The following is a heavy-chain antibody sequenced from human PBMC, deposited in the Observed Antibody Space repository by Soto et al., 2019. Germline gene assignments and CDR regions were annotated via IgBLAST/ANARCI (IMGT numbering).Heavy chain of an antibody. Sequence: SVKVSCKASGGTFSSYAISWVRQAPGQGLEWMGGIIPIFGTANYAQKFQGRVTITADESTSTAYMELSSLRSEDTAVYYCASHRYYDFWSGYYSHAYYYGMDVWGQGTTVTVSS. CDR2: IIPIFGTA. D-gene: IGHD3-3*01. J-gene: IGHJ6*02. V-gene: IGHV1-69*13. CDR1: GGTFSSYA. CDR3: ASHRYYDFWSGYYSHAYYYGMDV.